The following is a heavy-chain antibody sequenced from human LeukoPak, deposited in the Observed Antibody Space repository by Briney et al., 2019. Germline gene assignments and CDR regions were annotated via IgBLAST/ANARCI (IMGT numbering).Heavy chain of an antibody. J-gene: IGHJ5*02. CDR2: TYYRSTWYN. Sequence: SQTHSLTCAISGDSVSSNSVTWNWIRQSPSRGLEWLGRTYYRSTWYNDYAVSVRGRITVNPDTSKNQFSLHLNSVTPEDTAVYYCARRLAQYDCFDPWGQGILVTVSS. V-gene: IGHV6-1*01. CDR1: GDSVSSNSVT. CDR3: ARRLAQYDCFDP. D-gene: IGHD3-9*01.